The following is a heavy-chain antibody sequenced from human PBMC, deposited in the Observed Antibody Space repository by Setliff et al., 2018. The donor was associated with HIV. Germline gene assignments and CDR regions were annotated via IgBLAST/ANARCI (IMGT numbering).Heavy chain of an antibody. CDR3: ARVSSAHPTYYYYYMDV. J-gene: IGHJ6*03. Sequence: SETLSLTCTVSGGSISSGGYYWSWIRQHPGKGLEWIGYIYYSGSTYYNPSLKSRVTISVDTSKNQFSLKLSSVTAADTAVYYCARVSSAHPTYYYYYMDVWGKGTTVTVSS. CDR2: IYYSGST. D-gene: IGHD6-25*01. CDR1: GGSISSGGYY. V-gene: IGHV4-31*03.